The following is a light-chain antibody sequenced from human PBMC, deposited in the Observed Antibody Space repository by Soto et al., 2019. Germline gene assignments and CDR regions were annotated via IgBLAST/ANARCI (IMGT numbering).Light chain of an antibody. J-gene: IGKJ5*01. Sequence: EIVLTQSPGTLSLSPGERATLSCRASQSMRSSYLAWYQQKPGQAPRLLIYGASNRATGIPDRFSGSGSGTDFTLTISSLEPEDFGLYYCQQRSDWFTFGQGTRLEI. CDR3: QQRSDWFT. CDR1: QSMRSSY. V-gene: IGKV3D-20*02. CDR2: GAS.